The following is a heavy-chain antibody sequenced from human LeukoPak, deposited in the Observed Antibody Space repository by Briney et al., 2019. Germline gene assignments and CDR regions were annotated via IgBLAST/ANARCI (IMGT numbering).Heavy chain of an antibody. D-gene: IGHD3-9*01. CDR3: ARDRRTGSLLHFFDY. J-gene: IGHJ4*02. V-gene: IGHV3-21*01. CDR1: GFTFSSYS. Sequence: GGSLRLSCAASGFTFSSYSMNWVRQAPGKGLEWVSSISSSSSYIYYADSVKGRFTISRDNAKNSLYLQMNSLRAEDTAVYYCARDRRTGSLLHFFDYWGQGTLVTVSS. CDR2: ISSSSSYI.